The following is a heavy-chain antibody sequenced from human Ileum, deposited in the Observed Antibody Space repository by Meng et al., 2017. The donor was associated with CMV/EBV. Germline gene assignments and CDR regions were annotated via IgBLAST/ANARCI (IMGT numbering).Heavy chain of an antibody. CDR3: AKGDILTGYFYSYYYYYGMDV. D-gene: IGHD3-9*01. CDR2: IRYDGSNK. CDR1: GFTFSSYG. V-gene: IGHV3-30*02. J-gene: IGHJ6*02. Sequence: GGSLRLSCAASGFTFSSYGMHWVRQAPGKGLEWVAFIRYDGSNKYYADSVKGRFTISRDNSKNTLYLQMNSLRAEDTAVYYCAKGDILTGYFYSYYYYYGMDVWGQGTTVTVSS.